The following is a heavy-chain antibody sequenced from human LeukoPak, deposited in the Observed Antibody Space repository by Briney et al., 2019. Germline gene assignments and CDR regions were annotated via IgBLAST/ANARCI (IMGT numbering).Heavy chain of an antibody. J-gene: IGHJ3*01. Sequence: GGSLRLSCAVSGFTFTTYARIWVRQAPGKGLEWVSAIGAGGGNTQYADSVKGRFTISRDNSKNTLYLQMNSLRAEDTAVYYCAKDPNGDYVGAFDFWGQGTMVTVSS. CDR1: GFTFTTYA. D-gene: IGHD4-17*01. CDR3: AKDPNGDYVGAFDF. CDR2: IGAGGGNT. V-gene: IGHV3-23*01.